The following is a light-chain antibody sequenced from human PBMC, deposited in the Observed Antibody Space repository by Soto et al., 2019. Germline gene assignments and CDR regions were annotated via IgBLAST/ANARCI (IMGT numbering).Light chain of an antibody. CDR3: QQYHGFSRT. J-gene: IGKJ1*01. CDR2: DVS. V-gene: IGKV1-5*01. CDR1: QSISDS. Sequence: GRVTITCRASQSISDSLAWYQQKPGKAPDLLISDVSKLERGVASRFSGSGSGTEFTLTISSMRPDDLATYYCQQYHGFSRTFGQGTKVE.